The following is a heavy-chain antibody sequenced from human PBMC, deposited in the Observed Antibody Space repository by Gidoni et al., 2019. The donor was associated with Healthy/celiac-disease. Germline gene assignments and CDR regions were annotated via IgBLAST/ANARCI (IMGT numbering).Heavy chain of an antibody. D-gene: IGHD3-22*01. J-gene: IGHJ3*02. CDR3: ARRLDDAFDI. CDR2: IEPSDSYT. CDR1: GYSFTTYW. Sequence: EVQLVQSGAEVKKPGESLRISCKGSGYSFTTYWINWVRQMPGKGLEWMGRIEPSDSYTKYSPSFQGHVTISVDKSISTAYLQWSSLKASDTAMYYCARRLDDAFDIWGQGTMVTVSS. V-gene: IGHV5-10-1*03.